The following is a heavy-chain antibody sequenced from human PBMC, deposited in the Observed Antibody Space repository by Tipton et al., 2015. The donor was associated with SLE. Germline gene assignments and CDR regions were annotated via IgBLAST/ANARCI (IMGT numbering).Heavy chain of an antibody. CDR3: ARADGEQWVSY. CDR2: SYTRGST. J-gene: IGHJ4*02. Sequence: TLSLTCTVSGGSISFDYWSWIRQSAGRGLEWIGQSYTRGSTNYNLSLKSRVTISKDTSKNQFSLKLTSVTAADTAVYYCARADGEQWVSYWGQGTLVTVSS. CDR1: GGSISFDY. V-gene: IGHV4-4*07. D-gene: IGHD1-26*01.